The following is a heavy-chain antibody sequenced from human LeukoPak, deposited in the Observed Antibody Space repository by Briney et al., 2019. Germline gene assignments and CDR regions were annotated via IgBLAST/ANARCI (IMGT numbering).Heavy chain of an antibody. J-gene: IGHJ4*02. CDR2: IYYSGST. Sequence: SETLSLTCTVSGGSISSYYWSWIRQPPGKGLEWIGYIYYSGSTNYNPSLKSRVTISVDTSKNQFSLKLSSVTAADTAVYYYASSYSGSYEFDYWGQGTLVTVSS. D-gene: IGHD1-26*01. CDR3: ASSYSGSYEFDY. CDR1: GGSISSYY. V-gene: IGHV4-59*08.